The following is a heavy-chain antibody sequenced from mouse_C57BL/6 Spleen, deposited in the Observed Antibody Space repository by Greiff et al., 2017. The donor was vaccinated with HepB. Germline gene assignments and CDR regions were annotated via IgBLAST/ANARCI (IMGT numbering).Heavy chain of an antibody. V-gene: IGHV7-3*01. Sequence: DVMLVESGGGLVQPGGSLSLSCAASGFTFTDYYMSWVRQPPGKALEWLGFIRNKANGYTTEYSASVKGRFTISRDNSQSILYLQMNALRAEDSATYYCARSPSYYGSSNWYFDVWGTGTTVTVSS. CDR2: IRNKANGYTT. J-gene: IGHJ1*03. CDR1: GFTFTDYY. CDR3: ARSPSYYGSSNWYFDV. D-gene: IGHD1-1*01.